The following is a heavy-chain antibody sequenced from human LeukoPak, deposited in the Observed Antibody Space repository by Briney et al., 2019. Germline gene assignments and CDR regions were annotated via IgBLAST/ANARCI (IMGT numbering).Heavy chain of an antibody. J-gene: IGHJ4*02. CDR2: ISSDGNDK. CDR1: GVTFSSYG. Sequence: GGSLRLSCAPSGVTFSSYGIHWVGQAQGKGLEGVALISSDGNDKLYGDSVKGRFTISRDDSKSTLYLQMNSLRAEDTAVYYCTTKVIRGNSGDDYDDWGQGTLVTVSS. CDR3: TTKVIRGNSGDDYDD. D-gene: IGHD5-12*01. V-gene: IGHV3-30*03.